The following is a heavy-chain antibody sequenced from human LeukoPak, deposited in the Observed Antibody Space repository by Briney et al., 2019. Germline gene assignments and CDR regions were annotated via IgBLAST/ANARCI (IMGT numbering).Heavy chain of an antibody. Sequence: PSETLSLTCTVSGGSISSGGYSWSWIRQPPGKGLEWIGYIYHSGSTYYNPSLKSRVTISVDRSKNQFSLKLSSVTAADTAVHYWARARPVKGDDWFDPWGQGPLVTVYS. CDR3: ARARPVKGDDWFDP. CDR2: IYHSGST. CDR1: GGSISSGGYS. D-gene: IGHD2-21*02. V-gene: IGHV4-30-2*01. J-gene: IGHJ5*02.